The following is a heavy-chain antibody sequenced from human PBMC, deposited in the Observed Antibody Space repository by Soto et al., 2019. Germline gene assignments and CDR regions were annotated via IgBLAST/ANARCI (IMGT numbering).Heavy chain of an antibody. D-gene: IGHD2-15*01. Sequence: EVQLVESGGGLVQPGGSLRLSCVASGFAFDSYWMHWVRQVPGEGPVWVSRIDYDGTTTTYADSVKGRFTISRDNAKNTLYLQMNSLRAEDSAVYYCTRGPRPSSASTGAYWGQGTLVTVSS. J-gene: IGHJ4*02. CDR1: GFAFDSYW. CDR3: TRGPRPSSASTGAY. CDR2: IDYDGTTT. V-gene: IGHV3-74*01.